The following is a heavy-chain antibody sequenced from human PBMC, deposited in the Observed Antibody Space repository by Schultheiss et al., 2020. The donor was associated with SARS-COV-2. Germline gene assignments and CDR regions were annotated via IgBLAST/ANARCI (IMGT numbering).Heavy chain of an antibody. J-gene: IGHJ4*02. CDR3: ARALRDGYHYYFDY. CDR2: IYYSGST. Sequence: SETLSLTCAVYGGSFSGYYWSWIRQPPGKGLEWIGYIYYSGSTNYNPSLKSRVTISVDTSKNQFSLKLSSVTAADTAVYYCARALRDGYHYYFDYWGQGTLVTVSS. V-gene: IGHV4-59*01. D-gene: IGHD5-24*01. CDR1: GGSFSGYY.